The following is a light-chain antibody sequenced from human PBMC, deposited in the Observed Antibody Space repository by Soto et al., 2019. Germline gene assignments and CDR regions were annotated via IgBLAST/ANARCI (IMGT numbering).Light chain of an antibody. Sequence: QSVVTQPPSASGTPGQRVTISYSGSASNIGSNPVNWYQHLPGTAPKLLIYSSSHRPSGVPDRFSGSKSGTSASLAISGLQSGDEADYYCAAWDVSLNVVVFGGGTQLTVL. CDR1: ASNIGSNP. J-gene: IGLJ2*01. V-gene: IGLV1-44*01. CDR2: SSS. CDR3: AAWDVSLNVVV.